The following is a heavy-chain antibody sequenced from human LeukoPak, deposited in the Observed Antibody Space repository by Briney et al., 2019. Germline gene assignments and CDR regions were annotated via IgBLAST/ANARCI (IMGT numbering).Heavy chain of an antibody. Sequence: ASVKVSCKASGYTFTSWGISWVRQAPGQGLECMGWIYANSGGTKYPPKFQGRVTMTRDTSISTAFMELSGLTSDDTAVYYCARDPPEGIIGIDYWGQGTLVTVSS. CDR3: ARDPPEGIIGIDY. V-gene: IGHV1-2*02. J-gene: IGHJ4*02. CDR1: GYTFTSWG. CDR2: IYANSGGT.